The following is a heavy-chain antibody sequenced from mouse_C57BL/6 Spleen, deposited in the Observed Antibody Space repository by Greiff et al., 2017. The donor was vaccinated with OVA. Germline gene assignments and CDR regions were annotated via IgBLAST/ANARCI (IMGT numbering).Heavy chain of an antibody. J-gene: IGHJ1*03. Sequence: VKLMESGPGLVAPSQSLSITCTVSGFSFTSYGVHWVRQPPGKGLEWLVVIWSDGSTTYNSALKSRLSISKDNSKSQVFLKMNSLQTDDTAMYYCARHYYGSNWYFDVWGTGTTVTVSS. CDR1: GFSFTSYG. D-gene: IGHD1-1*01. CDR3: ARHYYGSNWYFDV. V-gene: IGHV2-6-1*01. CDR2: IWSDGST.